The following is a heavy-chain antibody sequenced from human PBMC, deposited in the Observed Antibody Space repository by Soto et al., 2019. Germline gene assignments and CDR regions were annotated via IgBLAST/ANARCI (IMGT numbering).Heavy chain of an antibody. V-gene: IGHV1-18*01. CDR2: ISAYNGNT. CDR1: GYTFTSYG. CDR3: ARLKNSSSWYWFDP. Sequence: ASVKVSCKASGYTFTSYGISWVRQAPGQGLEWMRWISAYNGNTNYAQKLQGRVTMTTDTSTSTAYMELRSLRSDDTAVYYCARLKNSSSWYWFDPWGQGTLVTVSS. D-gene: IGHD6-13*01. J-gene: IGHJ5*02.